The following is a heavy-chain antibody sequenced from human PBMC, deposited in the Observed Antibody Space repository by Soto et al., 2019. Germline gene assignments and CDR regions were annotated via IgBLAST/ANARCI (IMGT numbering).Heavy chain of an antibody. Sequence: LSETLSLTCAVSGYSISSGYYWGWIRQPPGKGLEWIGSIYNSGSTYYNPSLKSRVTISVDTSKNQFSLKLSSVTAADTAVYYCARDLALMATWDYYYYGMDVWGQGTTVTVAS. CDR2: IYNSGST. J-gene: IGHJ6*02. CDR1: GYSISSGYY. D-gene: IGHD5-12*01. V-gene: IGHV4-38-2*02. CDR3: ARDLALMATWDYYYYGMDV.